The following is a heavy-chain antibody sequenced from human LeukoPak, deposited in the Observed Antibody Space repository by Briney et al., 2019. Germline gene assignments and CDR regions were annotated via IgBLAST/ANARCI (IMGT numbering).Heavy chain of an antibody. V-gene: IGHV1-18*01. CDR3: TRGYGGWPTYIDY. CDR1: GYTFTSFY. CDR2: ISAYSGST. D-gene: IGHD6-19*01. Sequence: ASVKVSCKASGYTFTSFYITWVRQAPGQGLEWLGWISAYSGSTDYAERFQGRVTMTIDRSTNTAYMELRSLRYDDTAVYWCTRGYGGWPTYIDYWGQGSLVIVSS. J-gene: IGHJ4*02.